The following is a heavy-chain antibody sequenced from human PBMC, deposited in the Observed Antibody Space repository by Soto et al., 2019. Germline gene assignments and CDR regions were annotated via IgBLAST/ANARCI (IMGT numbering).Heavy chain of an antibody. CDR3: AYGSGSYYHANWFDP. D-gene: IGHD3-10*01. CDR1: GGSISSSSYY. Sequence: SETLSLTCTVSGGSISSSSYYWGWIRQPPGKGLEWIGSIYYSGSSYYNPSLKSRVTISVDTSKNQFSLKLSSVTAADTAVYYCAYGSGSYYHANWFDPWGQGTLVTVSS. CDR2: IYYSGSS. V-gene: IGHV4-39*01. J-gene: IGHJ5*02.